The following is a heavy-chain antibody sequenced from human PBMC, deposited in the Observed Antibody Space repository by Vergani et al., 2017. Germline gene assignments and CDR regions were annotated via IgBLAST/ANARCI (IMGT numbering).Heavy chain of an antibody. J-gene: IGHJ4*02. CDR2: IYSGGST. V-gene: IGHV3-66*02. Sequence: VQLVESGGGVVQPGRSLRLSCAASGFTFSSYAMHWVRQAPGKGLEWVSVIYSGGSTYYADSVKGRFTISRDNSKNTLYLQMNSLRAEDTAVYYCARSLGPRVYWGQGTLVTVSS. CDR1: GFTFSSYA. CDR3: ARSLGPRVY. D-gene: IGHD1-26*01.